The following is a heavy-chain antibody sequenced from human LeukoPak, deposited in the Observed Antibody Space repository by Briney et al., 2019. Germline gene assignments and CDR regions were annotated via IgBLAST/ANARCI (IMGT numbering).Heavy chain of an antibody. CDR3: ARQGHSSSWYVDY. CDR2: IYPGDSDT. D-gene: IGHD6-13*01. V-gene: IGHV5-51*01. J-gene: IGHJ4*02. CDR1: GYCFSIYW. Sequence: GESLKISCKGSGYCFSIYWIAWVRPLPGKGLEWMGIIYPGDSDTRYSPSFQGQVTISADKSISTAYLQWSNLKASDTAMYYCARQGHSSSWYVDYWGQGTLVTVSS.